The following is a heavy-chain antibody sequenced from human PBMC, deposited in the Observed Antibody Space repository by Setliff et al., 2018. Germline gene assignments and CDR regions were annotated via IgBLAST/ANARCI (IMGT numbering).Heavy chain of an antibody. D-gene: IGHD2-21*02. V-gene: IGHV1-24*01. Sequence: GASVKVSCKVSGYTLTELSMHRVRQAPGKGLEWMGGFDPEDGETIYAQKFQGRVTITADESTSTAYMELSSLRSEDTAVYYCASHGGNSLSIYYWGQGTLVTVSS. CDR1: GYTLTELS. CDR2: FDPEDGET. CDR3: ASHGGNSLSIYY. J-gene: IGHJ4*02.